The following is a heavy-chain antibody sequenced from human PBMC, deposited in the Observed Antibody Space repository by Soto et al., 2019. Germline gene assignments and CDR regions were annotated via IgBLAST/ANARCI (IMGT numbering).Heavy chain of an antibody. J-gene: IGHJ4*02. CDR1: GYSFSTYW. CDR3: ARQPRPVAAGMTDDY. D-gene: IGHD6-19*01. CDR2: IYPGDSDT. Sequence: PGESLKISCKGSGYSFSTYWIGWVRQMPGKGLEWMGIIYPGDSDTRYSPSFQGQVTISADKSISTAYLQWSSLKASDTAMYYCARQPRPVAAGMTDDYWGQGTLVTVSS. V-gene: IGHV5-51*01.